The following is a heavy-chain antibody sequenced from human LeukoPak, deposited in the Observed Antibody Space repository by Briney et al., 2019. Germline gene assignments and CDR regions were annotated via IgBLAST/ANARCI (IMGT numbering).Heavy chain of an antibody. D-gene: IGHD3-22*01. CDR3: ARGYYYDSSGYYSRSYYFDY. CDR1: GGSISSGGYY. Sequence: PSETLSLTCTVSGGSISSGGYYWSWIRQHPGKGLEWIGYIYYSASTYYNPSLKSRVTISVDTSKNQFSLKLSSVTAADTAVYYCARGYYYDSSGYYSRSYYFDYWGQGTLVTVSS. J-gene: IGHJ4*02. CDR2: IYYSAST. V-gene: IGHV4-31*03.